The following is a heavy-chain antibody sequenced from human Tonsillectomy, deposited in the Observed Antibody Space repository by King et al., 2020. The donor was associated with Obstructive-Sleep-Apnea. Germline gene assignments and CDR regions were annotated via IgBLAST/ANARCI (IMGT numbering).Heavy chain of an antibody. J-gene: IGHJ6*02. Sequence: LQLQESGPGLVKPSETLSLNCTVSGGSISSSSYYWGWIRQPPGKGLEWIGSMYYSGSTYYNPSLKSRVTISVDTSKNQFSLKLSSVTAADTAVYYCARQEGGSSWFPAGMDVWGQGTTVTVSS. CDR1: GGSISSSSYY. CDR3: ARQEGGSSWFPAGMDV. CDR2: MYYSGST. V-gene: IGHV4-39*01. D-gene: IGHD6-13*01.